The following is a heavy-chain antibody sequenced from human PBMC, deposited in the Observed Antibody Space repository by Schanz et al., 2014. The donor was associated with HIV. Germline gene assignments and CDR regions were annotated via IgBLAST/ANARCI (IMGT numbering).Heavy chain of an antibody. Sequence: VQLLDSGGGVVQPGRSLRLSCAASGFTFSDYGMHWVRQAPGKGLEWVAVIWKDGSNTFYADSVKGRFTISRDNSKNTVYLQMNSLRPEDTAVYYCAKDKSRHTYSSSSIFDPWGQGTLVTVSS. D-gene: IGHD6-13*01. CDR3: AKDKSRHTYSSSSIFDP. V-gene: IGHV3-33*06. J-gene: IGHJ5*02. CDR2: IWKDGSNT. CDR1: GFTFSDYG.